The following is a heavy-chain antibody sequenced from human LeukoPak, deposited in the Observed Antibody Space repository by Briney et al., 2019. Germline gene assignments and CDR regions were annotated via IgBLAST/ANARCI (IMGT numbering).Heavy chain of an antibody. CDR2: TIPIYGTA. CDR3: ARARDRNYYFYGVDV. CDR1: GGTFNNYA. Sequence: GASVKVSCKASGGTFNNYAINWVRQAPGQGLEWVGGTIPIYGTAHYAQKFQGRVTITADESTSAGYMELRSLRSDDTAVYYCARARDRNYYFYGVDVWGQGTTVTVSS. J-gene: IGHJ6*02. D-gene: IGHD2-21*02. V-gene: IGHV1-69*13.